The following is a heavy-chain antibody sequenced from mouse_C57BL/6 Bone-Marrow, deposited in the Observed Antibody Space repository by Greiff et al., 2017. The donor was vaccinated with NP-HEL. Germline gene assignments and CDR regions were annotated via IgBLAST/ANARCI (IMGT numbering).Heavy chain of an antibody. Sequence: LQESGAELVRPGTSVKMSCKASGYTFTNYWIGWAKQRPGHGLAWIGDIYPGGGYTNYNEKFKGKATLTADKSSSTAYMQFSSLTSEDSAIYYCAREESYGNYGYFDVWGTGTTVTVSS. CDR3: AREESYGNYGYFDV. V-gene: IGHV1-63*01. CDR1: GYTFTNYW. D-gene: IGHD2-1*01. J-gene: IGHJ1*03. CDR2: IYPGGGYT.